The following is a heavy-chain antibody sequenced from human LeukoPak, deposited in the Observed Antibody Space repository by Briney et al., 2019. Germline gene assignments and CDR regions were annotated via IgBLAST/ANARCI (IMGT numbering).Heavy chain of an antibody. CDR1: GGSISSYY. CDR2: IYTSGST. CDR3: ARVPGYCSSTSCYTNENWFDP. D-gene: IGHD2-2*02. Sequence: SETLSLTCTVSGGSISSYYWSWIRQPAGKGLEWIGRIYTSGSTNYNPSLKSRVTMSVDTSKNQFSLKLSSVTAADTAVYYCARVPGYCSSTSCYTNENWFDPWGQGTLSPSPQ. V-gene: IGHV4-4*07. J-gene: IGHJ5*02.